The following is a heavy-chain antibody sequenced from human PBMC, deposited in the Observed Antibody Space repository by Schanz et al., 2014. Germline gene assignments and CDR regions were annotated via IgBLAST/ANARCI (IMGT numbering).Heavy chain of an antibody. D-gene: IGHD3-9*01. J-gene: IGHJ6*02. Sequence: QVQLVQSGAEVKKPGASVKVSCKASGYTFTSYYMHWVRQAPGQGLEWMGIINPSGGSTNYAQKFQGRVTMTADKSTSTVYMEVSGPRSEDTAVYYCAKVDRTRYYAMDVWGQGTTVTVSS. V-gene: IGHV1-46*01. CDR1: GYTFTSYY. CDR3: AKVDRTRYYAMDV. CDR2: INPSGGST.